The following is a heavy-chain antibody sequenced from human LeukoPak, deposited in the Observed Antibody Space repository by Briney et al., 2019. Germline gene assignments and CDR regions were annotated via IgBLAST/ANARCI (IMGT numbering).Heavy chain of an antibody. CDR1: GGTFSSYA. CDR2: IIPILGIA. Sequence: SVKVSCKASGGTFSSYAISWVRQAHGQGLEWMGRIIPILGIANYAQKFQGRVTITADKSTSTAYMELSSLRSEDTAVYYCARDSEGYSSQRAFDYWGQGTLVTVSS. CDR3: ARDSEGYSSQRAFDY. D-gene: IGHD6-13*01. V-gene: IGHV1-69*04. J-gene: IGHJ4*02.